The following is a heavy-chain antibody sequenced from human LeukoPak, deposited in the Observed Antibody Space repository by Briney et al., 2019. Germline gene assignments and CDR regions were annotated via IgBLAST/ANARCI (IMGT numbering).Heavy chain of an antibody. CDR2: INAGNGNT. V-gene: IGHV1-3*01. CDR1: GYTFTSYA. Sequence: ASVKVSCKASGYTFTSYAMHWVRPAPGQRLEWMGWINAGNGNTKYSQKFQGRVTITRDTSASTAYMELSSLRSEDTAVYYCARVSSYYYGMDVWGQGTTVTVSS. CDR3: ARVSSYYYGMDV. D-gene: IGHD2-21*01. J-gene: IGHJ6*02.